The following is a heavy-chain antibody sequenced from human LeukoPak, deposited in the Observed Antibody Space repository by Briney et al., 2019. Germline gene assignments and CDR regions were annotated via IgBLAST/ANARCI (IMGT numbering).Heavy chain of an antibody. D-gene: IGHD2-2*01. J-gene: IGHJ6*04. CDR1: GGSFSCYY. CDR2: INHSGST. CDR3: AREYCSSTSCYPPTDV. Sequence: SETLSLTCAVYGGSFSCYYWSWIRQPPGKGLEWIGEINHSGSTNYNPSLKSRVTISVDTSKNQFSLKLSSVTAADTAVYYCAREYCSSTSCYPPTDVWGKGTTVTVSS. V-gene: IGHV4-34*01.